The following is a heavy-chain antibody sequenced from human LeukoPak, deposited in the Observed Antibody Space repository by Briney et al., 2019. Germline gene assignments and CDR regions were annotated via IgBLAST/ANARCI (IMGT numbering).Heavy chain of an antibody. CDR1: GGSISSGPYY. V-gene: IGHV4-39*01. J-gene: IGHJ4*02. D-gene: IGHD3-22*01. CDR3: ARRDDSSGYHKIFGY. CDR2: IYYGENT. Sequence: SETLSLTCTVSGGSISSGPYYWGWIRQPPGKGLEWIGNIYYGENTYYNPSLKSRVTISIDTSKNQFYLKLSSLTAADTAVYYCARRDDSSGYHKIFGYWGPGTLVTVSS.